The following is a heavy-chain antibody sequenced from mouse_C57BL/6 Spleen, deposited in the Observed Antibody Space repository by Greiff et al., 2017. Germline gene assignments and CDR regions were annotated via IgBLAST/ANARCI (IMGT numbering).Heavy chain of an antibody. CDR2: ISSGSSTI. CDR3: ARPVYSNRYFDV. D-gene: IGHD2-5*01. Sequence: EVKLMESGGGLVKPGGSLKLSCAASGFTFSDYGMHWVRQAPEKGLEWVAYISSGSSTIYYADTVKGRFTISRDNAKNTLFLQMTSLRSEDTAMYYCARPVYSNRYFDVWGTGTTVTVSS. CDR1: GFTFSDYG. J-gene: IGHJ1*03. V-gene: IGHV5-17*01.